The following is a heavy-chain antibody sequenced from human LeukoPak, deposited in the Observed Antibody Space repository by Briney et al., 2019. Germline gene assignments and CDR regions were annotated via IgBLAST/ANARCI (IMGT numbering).Heavy chain of an antibody. CDR3: AKDRVAVAGTSPPFDY. Sequence: GGSLRLSCAASGFTFSSYGISWVRQAPGEGLEWVSAISGSGGSTYYADSGKGRPTISRDTSKNTLYLKMNSLRAEDTSVYYCAKDRVAVAGTSPPFDYWGQGTLVTVSS. CDR1: GFTFSSYG. CDR2: ISGSGGST. V-gene: IGHV3-23*01. D-gene: IGHD6-19*01. J-gene: IGHJ4*02.